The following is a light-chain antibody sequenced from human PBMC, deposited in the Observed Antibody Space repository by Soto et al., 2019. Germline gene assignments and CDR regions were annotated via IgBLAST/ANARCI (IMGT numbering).Light chain of an antibody. Sequence: QSALTQPASVSGSPGQSISISCTGTSSDVGAYNYISWYQQHPGKAPKLIIYDVSNRPSGVSSRFSGSKSGNMASLTISGLQAEDGADYYCSAYTITSPYVFGTGTKLTVL. J-gene: IGLJ1*01. CDR1: SSDVGAYNY. V-gene: IGLV2-14*03. CDR2: DVS. CDR3: SAYTITSPYV.